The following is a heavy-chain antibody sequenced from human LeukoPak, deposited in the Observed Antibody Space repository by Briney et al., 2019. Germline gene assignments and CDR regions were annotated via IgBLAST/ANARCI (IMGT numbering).Heavy chain of an antibody. J-gene: IGHJ3*02. V-gene: IGHV3-7*01. CDR3: ARDSEYSSSFAFDI. CDR1: GFAFGDYW. CDR2: IKEDGTEK. D-gene: IGHD6-13*01. Sequence: PGGSLRLSCAAPGFAFGDYWMSWVGQPPGKGLEWVANIKEDGTEKDYVDSVKGRFTISRDNAKNSLYLKVDSLRVDDTAVYYCARDSEYSSSFAFDIWGQGTMVTVSS.